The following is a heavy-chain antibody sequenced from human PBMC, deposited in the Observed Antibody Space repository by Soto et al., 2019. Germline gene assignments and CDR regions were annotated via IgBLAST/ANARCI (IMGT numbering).Heavy chain of an antibody. D-gene: IGHD3-22*01. CDR3: ARGVAYYYDSSGANDAFDI. CDR1: GGTFSSYA. CDR2: IIPIFGTA. Sequence: QVQLVQSGAEVKKPGSSVKVSCKASGGTFSSYAISWVRQAPGQGLEWMGGIIPIFGTANYAQKFQGRVTITADESTSTAYMELSSLRSEDTAVYYCARGVAYYYDSSGANDAFDIWGQGTMVTVSS. J-gene: IGHJ3*02. V-gene: IGHV1-69*01.